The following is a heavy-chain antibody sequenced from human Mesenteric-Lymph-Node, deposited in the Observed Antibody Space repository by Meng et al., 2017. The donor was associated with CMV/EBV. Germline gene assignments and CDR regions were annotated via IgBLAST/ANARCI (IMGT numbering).Heavy chain of an antibody. CDR2: IWYDGSNK. Sequence: GGSLRLSCAASGFTFSSYGMHWVRQAPGKGLEGVAVIWYDGSNKYYADYVKGRFTISRDNSKTTVYLQMNSLRAEDTAVYYCVKDRGVAYYEILTGYSFFDYWGQGTLVTVSS. CDR1: GFTFSSYG. V-gene: IGHV3-30*02. CDR3: VKDRGVAYYEILTGYSFFDY. D-gene: IGHD3-9*01. J-gene: IGHJ4*02.